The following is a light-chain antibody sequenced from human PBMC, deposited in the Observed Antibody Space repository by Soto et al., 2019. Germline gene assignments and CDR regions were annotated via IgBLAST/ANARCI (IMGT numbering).Light chain of an antibody. V-gene: IGLV2-14*01. J-gene: IGLJ2*01. Sequence: QSVLTQPASVSGSPGQSITISCTGTSSDVGGYNYVSWYQQHPGKAPKLMIYDVSNRPSEVSNRFSGSKSGNTASLTISGLQAEDEAEYYCSSYTSRGILFGGGTQLTVL. CDR3: SSYTSRGIL. CDR2: DVS. CDR1: SSDVGGYNY.